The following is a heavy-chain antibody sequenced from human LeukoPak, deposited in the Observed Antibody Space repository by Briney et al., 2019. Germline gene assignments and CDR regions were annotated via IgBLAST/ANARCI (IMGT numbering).Heavy chain of an antibody. CDR1: GFTFSSYA. CDR3: ARPYSSSPFDY. V-gene: IGHV3-30*19. J-gene: IGHJ4*02. Sequence: SGGSLRLSCAASGFTFSSYAMHWVRQAPGKGLEWVAVISYDGSNKYYADSVKGRFTISRDNSKNTLYLQMNSLRAEDTAVYYCARPYSSSPFDYWGQGTLVTVSS. D-gene: IGHD6-6*01. CDR2: ISYDGSNK.